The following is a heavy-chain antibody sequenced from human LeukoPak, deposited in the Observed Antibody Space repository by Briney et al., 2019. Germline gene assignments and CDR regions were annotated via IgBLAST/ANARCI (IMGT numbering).Heavy chain of an antibody. CDR3: AKHHPSSRGHDY. CDR2: INSDGSST. J-gene: IGHJ4*02. Sequence: PTGGSLRLSCAASGFTFSSYWMHWVRQAPGKGLGWVLRINSDGSSTSYAASVKGRFTISRDNAQNTLYLQMRSLRAEDPAVYYCAKHHPSSRGHDYWGQGTLVTVSS. D-gene: IGHD1-14*01. CDR1: GFTFSSYW. V-gene: IGHV3-74*01.